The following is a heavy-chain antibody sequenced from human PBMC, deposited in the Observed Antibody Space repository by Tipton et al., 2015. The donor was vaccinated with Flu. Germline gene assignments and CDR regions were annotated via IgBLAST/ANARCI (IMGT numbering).Heavy chain of an antibody. D-gene: IGHD1-1*01. J-gene: IGHJ6*02. CDR1: GDSISTTIYY. V-gene: IGHV4-39*07. Sequence: LRLSCTVSGDSISTTIYYWGWVRRPPGKGLEWIGSIYYSGTTYYNPSLKSRVTISVDSSKNEFSLTLASLTAADTAVYYCARDLWNDRRAYYYYGVDVWGQGP. CDR2: IYYSGTT. CDR3: ARDLWNDRRAYYYYGVDV.